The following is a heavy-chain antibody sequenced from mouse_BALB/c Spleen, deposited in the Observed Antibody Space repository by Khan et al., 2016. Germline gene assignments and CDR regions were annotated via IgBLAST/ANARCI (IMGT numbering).Heavy chain of an antibody. CDR1: GFSITGFA. V-gene: IGHV2-6-7*01. J-gene: IGHJ3*01. CDR2: IWGDGST. D-gene: IGHD2-4*01. CDR3: ASYYDYDGGFAY. Sequence: QVQLKQSGPGLVAPSQSLSITCTVSGFSITGFAVNWVRQPPGKGLEWLGVIWGDGSTDYDSALKSRLSISKDDSKSQVFLKMNSLQTDDTARYYCASYYDYDGGFAYWGQGTLVTVS.